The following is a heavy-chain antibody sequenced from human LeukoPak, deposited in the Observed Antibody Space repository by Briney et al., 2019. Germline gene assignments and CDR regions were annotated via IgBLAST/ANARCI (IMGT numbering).Heavy chain of an antibody. J-gene: IGHJ4*02. CDR3: AKLRGDF. V-gene: IGHV3-23*01. CDR2: ISESGGST. CDR1: GFAFSSYA. Sequence: GGSLRLSCAASGFAFSSYAMSWVRQAPGKGLEWVSSISESGGSTFYADSVRGRFTLSRDNSKNTLFLQMNSLRAEDTAVHYCAKLRGDFWGQGTLVTVSS.